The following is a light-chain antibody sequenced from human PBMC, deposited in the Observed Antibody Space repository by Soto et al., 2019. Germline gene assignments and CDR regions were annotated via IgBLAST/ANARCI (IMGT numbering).Light chain of an antibody. CDR2: YAS. CDR1: QNINNY. J-gene: IGKJ5*01. CDR3: QQYENLPT. Sequence: DIQMTQSPSSLSASVGDRVTITCQASQNINNYLNWYQQKPGRAPKLLIYYASNLEAGVTSRFRGSGSGTDFTFTISRLQPEDIATYYCQQYENLPTFGQGTRLEIK. V-gene: IGKV1-33*01.